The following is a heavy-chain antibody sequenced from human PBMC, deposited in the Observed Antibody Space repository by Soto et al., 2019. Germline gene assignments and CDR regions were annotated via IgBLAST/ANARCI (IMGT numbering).Heavy chain of an antibody. CDR1: GFTFSRYW. CDR2: INSDGSSI. D-gene: IGHD2-8*02. Sequence: EVQLVESGGDLVQPGGFLRLSCATSGFTFSRYWMHWVRQVPGKGLVWVSRINSDGSSISYSDSVKDRFTISRDNAKNTLYLQMNSLIVEDKAVYYCAMLLVDTLKSLDYWGQGTLVTVYS. J-gene: IGHJ4*02. CDR3: AMLLVDTLKSLDY. V-gene: IGHV3-74*01.